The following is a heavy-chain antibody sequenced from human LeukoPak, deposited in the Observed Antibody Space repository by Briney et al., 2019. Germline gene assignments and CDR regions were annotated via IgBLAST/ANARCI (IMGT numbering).Heavy chain of an antibody. CDR3: ARIPRRITMVRGVITGFDY. J-gene: IGHJ4*02. CDR1: GGSFSGYY. D-gene: IGHD3-10*01. Sequence: SETLSLTCAVYGGSFSGYYWSWIRQPPGKGLEWIGEINHSGSTNYNPSLKSQVTISVDTSKNQFSLKLSSVTAADTAVYYCARIPRRITMVRGVITGFDYWGQGTLVTVSS. CDR2: INHSGST. V-gene: IGHV4-34*01.